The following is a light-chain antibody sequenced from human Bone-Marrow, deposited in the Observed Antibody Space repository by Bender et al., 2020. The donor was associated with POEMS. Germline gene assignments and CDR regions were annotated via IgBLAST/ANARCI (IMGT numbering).Light chain of an antibody. CDR3: TSYTIAATLEGV. Sequence: QSALTQPPSVSGSPGQSVTISCSRTSNDVGAYNYVSWYQHHPGKAPKLLIYDRKSRGSADPFSCSRSSNTASPTISVPGAQDEDEYDCTSYTIAATLEGVFGGGTSLTVL. CDR2: DRK. J-gene: IGLJ3*02. V-gene: IGLV2-14*03. CDR1: SNDVGAYNY.